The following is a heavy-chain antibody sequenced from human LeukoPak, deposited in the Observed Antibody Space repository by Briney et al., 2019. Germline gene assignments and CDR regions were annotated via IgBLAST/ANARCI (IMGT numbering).Heavy chain of an antibody. CDR1: GFSFSSYA. D-gene: IGHD1-26*01. CDR3: AKDLSRELPPSGFDY. Sequence: PGGSLRLSCAASGFSFSSYAMNWVRQAPGKGLEWVSYISSSTTTIYYADSVKGRFTISRDNSKNTLYLQMNSLRAEDTAVYYCAKDLSRELPPSGFDYWGQGTLVTVPS. V-gene: IGHV3-48*01. J-gene: IGHJ4*02. CDR2: ISSSTTTI.